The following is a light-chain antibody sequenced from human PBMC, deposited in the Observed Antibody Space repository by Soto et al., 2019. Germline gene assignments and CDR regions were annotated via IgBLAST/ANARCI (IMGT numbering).Light chain of an antibody. V-gene: IGLV1-44*01. CDR3: AAWDDSLNGVV. CDR2: SNN. J-gene: IGLJ2*01. Sequence: QSVLTQPPSASGTPGQRVTISCSGSSSNIGSKTVNWYQQLPGTAPKLLIYSNNQRPSGVPDRFSGSKSGTSASLAISGLLSEDEADYYCAAWDDSLNGVVFGRGTKLTVL. CDR1: SSNIGSKT.